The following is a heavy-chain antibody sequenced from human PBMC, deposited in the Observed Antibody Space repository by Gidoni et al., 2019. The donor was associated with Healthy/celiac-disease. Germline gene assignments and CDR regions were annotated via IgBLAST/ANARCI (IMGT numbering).Heavy chain of an antibody. CDR2: ISGSGGST. Sequence: EVQLLESGGGLVQPGGSLRLSCAASGFTFSSYAMSWVRQAPGKGLEWVSAISGSGGSTYYADSVKGRFTISRDNSKSTLYLQMNSLRAEDTAVYYCAKPGGPSTTSGYWGQGTLVTVSS. D-gene: IGHD4-17*01. V-gene: IGHV3-23*01. J-gene: IGHJ4*02. CDR1: GFTFSSYA. CDR3: AKPGGPSTTSGY.